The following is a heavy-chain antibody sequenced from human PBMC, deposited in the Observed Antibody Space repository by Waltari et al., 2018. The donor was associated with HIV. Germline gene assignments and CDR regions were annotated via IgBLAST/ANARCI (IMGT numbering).Heavy chain of an antibody. CDR3: ASARETMGVDFDF. J-gene: IGHJ4*02. D-gene: IGHD3-10*01. Sequence: QVQLVQSGAEVRTPGSSVKGSCKASGGSFTRYSIHWVRQAPGQGLEWMGRDIPMSGTAMKAQKFQARVTSSADKSTTTAYMELTSLRTEDTAVYYCASARETMGVDFDFWGQGTLVTVSS. CDR2: DIPMSGTA. V-gene: IGHV1-69*08. CDR1: GGSFTRYS.